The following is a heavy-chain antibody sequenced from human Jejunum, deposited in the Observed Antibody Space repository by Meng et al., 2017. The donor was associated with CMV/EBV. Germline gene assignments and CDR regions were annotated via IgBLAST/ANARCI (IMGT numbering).Heavy chain of an antibody. D-gene: IGHD3-22*01. CDR3: AKERRLGSTYYFDSSGYYFDS. CDR1: YD. CDR2: TRFDGRHS. V-gene: IGHV3-30*02. J-gene: IGHJ4*02. Sequence: YDMHWVRQGPGKGVEWVAFTRFDGRHSYNADSVRGRFTSSRDNSKNTLYLQMNRLRAEDTAVYYCAKERRLGSTYYFDSSGYYFDSWGQGSLVTVSS.